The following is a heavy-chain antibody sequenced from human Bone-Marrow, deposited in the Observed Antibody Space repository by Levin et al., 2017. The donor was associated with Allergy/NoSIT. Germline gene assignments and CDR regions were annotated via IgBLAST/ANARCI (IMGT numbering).Heavy chain of an antibody. CDR1: GYSFIIYG. J-gene: IGHJ6*02. CDR2: ISAYNGDT. Sequence: RASVKVSCKASGYSFIIYGISWVRQAPGQRLEWMGWISAYNGDTKYAHNLQGRVTMTTDTSSTTAYMELRSLRSDDTAVYYCARGHYAGPARDYYAMDVWDQGTTVTVSS. CDR3: ARGHYAGPARDYYAMDV. V-gene: IGHV1-18*01. D-gene: IGHD3-16*01.